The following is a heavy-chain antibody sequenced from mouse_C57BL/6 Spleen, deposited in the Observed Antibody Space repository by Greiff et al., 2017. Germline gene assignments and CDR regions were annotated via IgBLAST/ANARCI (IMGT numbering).Heavy chain of an antibody. D-gene: IGHD3-2*02. CDR1: GFTFSDYY. CDR2: ISYDGSST. J-gene: IGHJ2*01. V-gene: IGHV5-16*01. Sequence: EVQRVESEGGLVQPGSSMKLSCTASGFTFSDYYMAWVRQVPEKGLEWVANISYDGSSTYYLDSLKSRFIISRDNAKNILYLQMSSLKSEDTATYYCARGGAAQAYFDYWGQGTTLTVSS. CDR3: ARGGAAQAYFDY.